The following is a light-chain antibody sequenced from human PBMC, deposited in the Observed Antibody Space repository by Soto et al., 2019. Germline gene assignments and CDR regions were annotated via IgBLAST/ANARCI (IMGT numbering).Light chain of an antibody. CDR2: DGS. CDR1: QSVRSSY. V-gene: IGKV3D-20*01. J-gene: IGKJ4*01. Sequence: EIVLTQSPATLSLSPGDRATLSCGASQSVRSSYVAWYQQKAGLAPRLLVYDGSSRASGIPDRFSGSGSGTDFTLTIGRLEPEDVAVYDCQQYDNSAPLSFGGGTKVEMK. CDR3: QQYDNSAPLS.